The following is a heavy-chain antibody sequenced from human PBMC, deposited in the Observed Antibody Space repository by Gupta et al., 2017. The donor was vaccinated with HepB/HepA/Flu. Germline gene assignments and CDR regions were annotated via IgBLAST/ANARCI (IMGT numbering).Heavy chain of an antibody. CDR1: GFTFSSYA. D-gene: IGHD6-6*01. Sequence: EVQLLESGGGLVQPGGSLRLSCAASGFTFSSYAMSWVRQAPGKGLEWVSAISGSGGSTYYADSVKGRFTISRDNSKNTLYLQMNSLRAEDTAVYYCAFFIRGSSSLFDYWGQGTLVTVSS. J-gene: IGHJ4*02. CDR2: ISGSGGST. V-gene: IGHV3-23*01. CDR3: AFFIRGSSSLFDY.